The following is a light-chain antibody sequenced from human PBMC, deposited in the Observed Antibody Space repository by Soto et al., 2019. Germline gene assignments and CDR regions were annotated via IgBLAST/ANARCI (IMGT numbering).Light chain of an antibody. CDR3: QVWDSSSDLYV. J-gene: IGLJ1*01. Sequence: SYELTQPPSVSVPPGKTASITCGANNVGDKHVHWYQQKPGEAPVLVMYYGSDRPSGIPERFSGSNSGNTATLTISKVEAGDEADYYCQVWDSSSDLYVFGGGTKLTVL. CDR2: YGS. V-gene: IGLV3-21*04. CDR1: NVGDKH.